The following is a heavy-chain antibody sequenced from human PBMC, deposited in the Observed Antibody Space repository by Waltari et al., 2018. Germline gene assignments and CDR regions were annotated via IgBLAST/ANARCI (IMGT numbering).Heavy chain of an antibody. CDR3: VTDRGDFDY. V-gene: IGHV3-15*01. CDR1: GMSTRTFNSAY. D-gene: IGHD3-10*01. Sequence: VQLVESGGGLVQPVGSLRLSCVVSGMSTRTFNSAYMSWVRRAPTRGLEWIGRIKTDSEGAATEFAAPVKGRFSISRDDSKKTLYLQLSSLEKDDTAVYYCVTDRGDFDYWGQGTLVTVSS. J-gene: IGHJ4*02. CDR2: IKTDSEGAAT.